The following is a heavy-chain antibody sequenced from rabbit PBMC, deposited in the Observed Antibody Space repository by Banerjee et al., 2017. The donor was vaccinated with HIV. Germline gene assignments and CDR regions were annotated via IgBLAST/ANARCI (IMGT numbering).Heavy chain of an antibody. CDR2: INTGSSGST. CDR3: ARGDTRTRWDL. V-gene: IGHV1S40*01. CDR1: GFDFSSNA. J-gene: IGHJ3*01. Sequence: QSLEESGGDLVKPGASLTLTCKASGFDFSSNAMCWVRQAPGKGLEWIAYINTGSSGSTYYANWAKGRFTISKTSSTTVTLQMTSLTAADTATYFCARGDTRTRWDLWGQGTLVTVS.